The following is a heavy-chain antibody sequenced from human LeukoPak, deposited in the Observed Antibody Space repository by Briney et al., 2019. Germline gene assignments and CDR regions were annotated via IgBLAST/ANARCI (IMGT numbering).Heavy chain of an antibody. J-gene: IGHJ5*02. CDR3: ARSAYDYAPDP. V-gene: IGHV1-18*01. Sequence: GASVKVSCKASGYTFSSYDISWVRQAPGQGLEWMGWISGYSGNTNYAQKVQGRVTTTTDTSTSTAYMELRSLRSDDTAVYYCARSAYDYAPDPWGQGTLVTVSS. CDR1: GYTFSSYD. CDR2: ISGYSGNT. D-gene: IGHD3-16*01.